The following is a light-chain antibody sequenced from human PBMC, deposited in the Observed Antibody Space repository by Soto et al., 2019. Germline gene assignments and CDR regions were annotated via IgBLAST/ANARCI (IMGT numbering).Light chain of an antibody. CDR3: SAYAGSTFV. J-gene: IGLJ1*01. CDR1: SSDVGGYNY. CDR2: EVT. V-gene: IGLV2-8*01. Sequence: QSVLTQPPSASGSPGQSVTISCTGTSSDVGGYNYVSWYQQHPGKAPKVMIYEVTKRPSGVPDRFSGSKSGNTASLTVSGLQAEDESDYYCSAYAGSTFVFGTGTKVTV.